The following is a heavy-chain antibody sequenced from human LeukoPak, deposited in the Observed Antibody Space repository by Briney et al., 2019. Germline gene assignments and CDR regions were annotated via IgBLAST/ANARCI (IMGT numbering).Heavy chain of an antibody. V-gene: IGHV3-30-3*01. D-gene: IGHD6-13*01. CDR3: ARGLISSSWYVRPFDY. Sequence: PGGSLRLSCAASGFTFSSYAMHWVHQAPGKGLEGVAVISYDGSNKYYADSVKGRFTISRDNSKNTLYLQMNSLRAEDTAVYYCARGLISSSWYVRPFDYWGQGTLVTVSS. CDR1: GFTFSSYA. CDR2: ISYDGSNK. J-gene: IGHJ4*02.